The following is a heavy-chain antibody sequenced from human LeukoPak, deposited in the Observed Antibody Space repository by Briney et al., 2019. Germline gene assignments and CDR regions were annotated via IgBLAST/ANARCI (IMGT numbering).Heavy chain of an antibody. D-gene: IGHD1-26*01. V-gene: IGHV1-18*01. CDR1: GHTFIHYG. CDR3: ARARHVGSSTDAFDI. Sequence: AASVKVSCKASGHTFIHYGIGWVRQAPGQGLEWMGWTSDYMGNRNTDYAQKFQGRVSMTTDSSTSTAYMELRSLTSDDTAVYYCARARHVGSSTDAFDIWGQGTMVTVSS. CDR2: TSDYMGNR. J-gene: IGHJ3*02.